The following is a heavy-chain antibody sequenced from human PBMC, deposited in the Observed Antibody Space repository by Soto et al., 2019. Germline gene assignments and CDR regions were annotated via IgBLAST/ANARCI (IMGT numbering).Heavy chain of an antibody. CDR1: GFIFSGYS. J-gene: IGHJ5*02. CDR2: INSGSSSI. D-gene: IGHD4-17*01. V-gene: IGHV3-48*04. CDR3: AAADYGDYPNWFDP. Sequence: GGSLRLSCAASGFIFSGYSMNWVRQAPGKGLEWISYINSGSSSIYYSDSVKGRFTISRDSSKNSLYLQMNSLRTEDTALYYCAAADYGDYPNWFDPWGQGTLVTVSS.